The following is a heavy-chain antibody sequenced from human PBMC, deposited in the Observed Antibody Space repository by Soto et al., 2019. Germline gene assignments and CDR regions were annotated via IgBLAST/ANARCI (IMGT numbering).Heavy chain of an antibody. CDR1: GFTFSGYY. CDR2: IKQDGSEK. CDR3: ARGRSDDYFDY. Sequence: PGGSLRLSCAASGFTFSGYYMTWVRQSPGRGLEWVGNIKQDGSEKYYVDSLKGRFTISRDNAKKSLYLQMNSLRVEDTAVSYCARGRSDDYFDYWGQGTLVTVSS. V-gene: IGHV3-7*01. D-gene: IGHD2-15*01. J-gene: IGHJ4*02.